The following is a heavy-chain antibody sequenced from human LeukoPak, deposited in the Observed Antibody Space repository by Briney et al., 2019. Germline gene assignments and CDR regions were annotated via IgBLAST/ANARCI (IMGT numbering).Heavy chain of an antibody. J-gene: IGHJ3*02. CDR2: IYYSGST. Sequence: SETLSPTCTVSGGSISSYYWSWIRQPPGKGLEWIGYIYYSGSTNYNPSLKSRVTISVDTSKNQFSLKLSSVTAADTAVYYCARGGDSSSWYAYLSAFDIWGQGTMVTVSS. CDR3: ARGGDSSSWYAYLSAFDI. CDR1: GGSISSYY. D-gene: IGHD6-13*01. V-gene: IGHV4-59*01.